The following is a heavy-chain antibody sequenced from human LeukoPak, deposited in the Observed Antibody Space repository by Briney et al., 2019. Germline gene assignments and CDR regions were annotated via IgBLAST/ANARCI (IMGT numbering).Heavy chain of an antibody. D-gene: IGHD3-3*01. CDR1: GFIFDDCA. CDR3: AKGSNYDFWSGYYFDY. Sequence: PGGSLRLSCAASGFIFDDCAMHWVRQAPGKGLEWVSGIHWNSGSMGYADSVKGRFTISRDNAKNSLYLQMNNLRAEDTALYYCAKGSNYDFWSGYYFDYWGQGALVTVSS. V-gene: IGHV3-9*01. J-gene: IGHJ4*02. CDR2: IHWNSGSM.